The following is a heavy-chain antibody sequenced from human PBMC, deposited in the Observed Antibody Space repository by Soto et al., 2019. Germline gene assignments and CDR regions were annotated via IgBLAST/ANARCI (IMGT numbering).Heavy chain of an antibody. J-gene: IGHJ3*02. V-gene: IGHV1-46*01. D-gene: IGHD6-19*01. CDR2: ISPSGGAT. CDR3: EIGRTVAGQHAALDI. Sequence: QGLEWMGTISPSGGATSYAQTLQGRVTMTRDTSTSTVYMDLSSLRSEDTAVYYCEIGRTVAGQHAALDIWGQGTTVP.